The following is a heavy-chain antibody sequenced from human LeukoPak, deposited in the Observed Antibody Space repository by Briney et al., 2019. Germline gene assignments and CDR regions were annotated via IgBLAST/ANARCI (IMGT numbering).Heavy chain of an antibody. CDR2: INPNSGGT. J-gene: IGHJ6*03. Sequence: ASVKVSCKASGYTFSGYYMHWVRQAPGQGLEWMGWINPNSGGTNYAQKFQGRVTMTRDTSISTAYMELSRLRSDDTAVNYCARVLYSSSYYYMDVWGTGTTVTVSS. V-gene: IGHV1-2*02. CDR1: GYTFSGYY. D-gene: IGHD6-6*01. CDR3: ARVLYSSSYYYMDV.